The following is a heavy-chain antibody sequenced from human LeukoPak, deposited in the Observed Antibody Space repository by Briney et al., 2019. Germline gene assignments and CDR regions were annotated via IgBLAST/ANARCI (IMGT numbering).Heavy chain of an antibody. D-gene: IGHD3-16*01. V-gene: IGHV3-21*01. CDR1: GFPFSSYS. J-gene: IGHJ4*02. CDR2: ISSSSGYI. CDR3: ARDRGRVFDY. Sequence: GGSLRLSCAASGFPFSSYSMNWVRQAPGKGLEWVSSISSSSGYIYYADSVEGRFTISRDNAKNSLYLQMNSLRDEDTAVYYCARDRGRVFDYWGQGTLVTVSS.